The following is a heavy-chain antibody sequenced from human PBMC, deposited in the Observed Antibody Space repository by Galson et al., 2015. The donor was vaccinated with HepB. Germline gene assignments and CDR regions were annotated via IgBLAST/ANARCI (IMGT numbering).Heavy chain of an antibody. J-gene: IGHJ6*03. V-gene: IGHV3-30*18. D-gene: IGHD2-2*01. Sequence: SLRLSCAASGFTFSSCGMHWVRQAPGKGLEWVAVISYDGSNKYYADSVKGRFTISRDNSKNTLYLQMNSLRAEDTAVYYCAKDRREVPAAMPKYYYYYYMDVWGKGTTVTVSS. CDR2: ISYDGSNK. CDR3: AKDRREVPAAMPKYYYYYYMDV. CDR1: GFTFSSCG.